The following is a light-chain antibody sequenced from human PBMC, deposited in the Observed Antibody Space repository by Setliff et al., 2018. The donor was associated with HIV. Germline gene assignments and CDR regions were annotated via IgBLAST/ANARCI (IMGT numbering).Light chain of an antibody. V-gene: IGLV3-1*01. J-gene: IGLJ1*01. CDR3: QAWDSSTADYV. CDR1: KLGDKY. Sequence: SYALTQPPSVSVSPGQTASITCSGDKLGDKYACWYQQKPGQSPVLVIYQDSKRPSGIPERFSGSNSGNTATLTISGTQAMDEADYYCQAWDSSTADYVFGTGTKV. CDR2: QDS.